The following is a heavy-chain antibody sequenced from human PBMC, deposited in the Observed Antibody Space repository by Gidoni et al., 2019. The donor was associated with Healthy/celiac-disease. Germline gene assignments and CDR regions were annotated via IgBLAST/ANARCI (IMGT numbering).Heavy chain of an antibody. CDR1: GYTFTSYG. CDR2: ISAYNGNT. CDR3: ARPVYYYDSKSDNAFDI. J-gene: IGHJ3*02. Sequence: QVQLLQSGAGVKKPGASVKVSCKASGYTFTSYGISWVRQAPGQGLEWMGWISAYNGNTNYAQKLQGRVTMTTDTSTSTAYMELRSLRSDDTAVYYCARPVYYYDSKSDNAFDIWGQGTMVTVSS. D-gene: IGHD3-22*01. V-gene: IGHV1-18*04.